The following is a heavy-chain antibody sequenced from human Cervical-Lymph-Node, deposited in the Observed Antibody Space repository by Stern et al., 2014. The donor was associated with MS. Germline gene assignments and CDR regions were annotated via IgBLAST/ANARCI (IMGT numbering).Heavy chain of an antibody. CDR1: RGSISTSDW. V-gene: IGHV4-4*02. CDR2: IHHSGVT. CDR3: ARASYNVLTDYYMGLIDY. J-gene: IGHJ4*02. D-gene: IGHD3-9*01. Sequence: QLQLQESGPGLVEPSETLSLTCAVSRGSISTSDWWSWVRQSPGRGLEWIGEIHHSGVTTYNPSLKSRVTISLDKATNQFFLKISSVTAADTAVYYCARASYNVLTDYYMGLIDYWGQGTLVTVSS.